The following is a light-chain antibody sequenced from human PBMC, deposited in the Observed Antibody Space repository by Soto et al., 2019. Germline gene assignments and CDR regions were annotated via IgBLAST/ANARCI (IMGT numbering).Light chain of an antibody. V-gene: IGKV3-20*01. CDR3: QLYGGSHMFS. J-gene: IGKJ2*01. CDR2: AAS. CDR1: QSISSSY. Sequence: EIVVTQSPGTLSLSPGEGGTLSCRASQSISSSYLAWYQQKPGQSPRLLIYAASSRATGIPDRFSGSGSGTDFTLTISRLEPEDFAVYYCQLYGGSHMFSFGQGNKLEIK.